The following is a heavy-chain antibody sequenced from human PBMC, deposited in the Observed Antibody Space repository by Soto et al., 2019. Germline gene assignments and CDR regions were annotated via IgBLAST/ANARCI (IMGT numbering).Heavy chain of an antibody. J-gene: IGHJ3*02. CDR3: ARVHGSGYTGAFDI. CDR2: IWYDGGNK. V-gene: IGHV3-33*01. Sequence: QVQLVESGGGVVQPGRSLRLSCAASGFTFSSYGMHWVRQAPGKGLEWVAVIWYDGGNKYYPDSVKGRFTISRDNSKNTLYLQMNSLSAEDTAVYYCARVHGSGYTGAFDIWGQGTMVTVSS. CDR1: GFTFSSYG. D-gene: IGHD3-22*01.